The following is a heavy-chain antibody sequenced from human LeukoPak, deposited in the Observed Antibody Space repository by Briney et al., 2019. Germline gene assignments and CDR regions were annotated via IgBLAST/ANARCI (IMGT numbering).Heavy chain of an antibody. CDR2: IYYSGST. D-gene: IGHD3-3*01. J-gene: IGHJ4*02. CDR3: ARGGFGVVIHPVDY. V-gene: IGHV4-30-4*08. CDR1: GGSISSGDYY. Sequence: SETLSLTCTVSGGSISSGDYYWSWIRQPPGKGLEWIGYIYYSGSTYYSPSLKSRVTISVDTSKNQFSLKLSSVTAADTAVYYCARGGFGVVIHPVDYWGQRTLVTVSS.